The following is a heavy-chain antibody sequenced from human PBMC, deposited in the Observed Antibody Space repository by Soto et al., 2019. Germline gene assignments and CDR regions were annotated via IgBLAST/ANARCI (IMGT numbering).Heavy chain of an antibody. CDR3: GTFTGLADYLDY. D-gene: IGHD6-19*01. CDR2: FDPEDGET. CDR1: GYTLTELS. J-gene: IGHJ4*02. Sequence: GASLKVSCKVSGYTLTELSMHWVRQAPGKGLEWMGGFDPEDGETIYAQKFQGRVTMTEDTSTDTAYMELSSLRSEDTAVYYCGTFTGLADYLDYWGQRTLVTVS. V-gene: IGHV1-24*01.